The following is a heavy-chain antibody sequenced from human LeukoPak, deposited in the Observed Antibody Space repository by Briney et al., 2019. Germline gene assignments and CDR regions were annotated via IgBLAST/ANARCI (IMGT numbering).Heavy chain of an antibody. CDR3: ARAGGGVFDY. Sequence: GGSLRLSCVDSGFTFSSYWMSWVRQAPGKGLERVANIKQDGSEKYYVDSVKGRFTISRDNAKNSLYLQMNSLRAEDTAVYYCARAGGGVFDYWGQGTLVTVSS. J-gene: IGHJ4*02. D-gene: IGHD3-16*01. CDR1: GFTFSSYW. CDR2: IKQDGSEK. V-gene: IGHV3-7*03.